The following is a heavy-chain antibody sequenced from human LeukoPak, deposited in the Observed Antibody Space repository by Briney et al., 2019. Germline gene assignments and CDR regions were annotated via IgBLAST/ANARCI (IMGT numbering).Heavy chain of an antibody. Sequence: SETLSLTCAVYGGSFSGYYWRWIRQPPGEGLEWIGEINHSGSTNYNPSLKSRVTISVDTSKNQFSLKLSSVTAADTAVYCCASWSGSGSYYKYYFDYWGQGTLVTVSS. J-gene: IGHJ4*02. CDR2: INHSGST. V-gene: IGHV4-34*01. CDR3: ASWSGSGSYYKYYFDY. CDR1: GGSFSGYY. D-gene: IGHD3-10*01.